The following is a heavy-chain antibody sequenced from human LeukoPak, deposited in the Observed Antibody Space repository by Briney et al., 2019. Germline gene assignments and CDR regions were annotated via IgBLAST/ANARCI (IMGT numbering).Heavy chain of an antibody. CDR2: ISWNSGTI. Sequence: PGGSLRLSCAASVCTFDNYSMNWVRKVPGKGLEWISLISWNSGTIGYADSVKGRFTISRDNANNFLYLQMNSLRAEDTALYYCARAYKDRSLAGKKEFFQHWGQGTLVTVSS. CDR3: ARAYKDRSLAGKKEFFQH. V-gene: IGHV3-9*01. CDR1: VCTFDNYS. D-gene: IGHD6-19*01. J-gene: IGHJ1*01.